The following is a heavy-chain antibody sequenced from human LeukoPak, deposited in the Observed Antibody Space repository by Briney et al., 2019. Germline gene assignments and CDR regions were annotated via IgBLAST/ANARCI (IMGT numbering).Heavy chain of an antibody. J-gene: IGHJ4*02. CDR1: GGSVSSGSYY. V-gene: IGHV4-39*07. D-gene: IGHD3-22*01. CDR3: ARGYYYDSSGYYYPFDY. CDR2: IYYSGST. Sequence: SETLSLTCTVSGGSVSSGSYYWGWIRQPPGKGLEWIGNIYYSGSTYYNPSLKSRVTISVETSKNQFSLKLSSVTAADTAVYYCARGYYYDSSGYYYPFDYWGQGTLVTVSS.